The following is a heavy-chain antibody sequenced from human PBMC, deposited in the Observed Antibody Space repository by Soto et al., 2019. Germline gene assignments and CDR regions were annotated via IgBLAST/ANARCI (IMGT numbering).Heavy chain of an antibody. D-gene: IGHD1-26*01. Sequence: PGGSLRLSCAASGFTFSSYAMSWVRQAPGKGLEWVSAISGSGGSTYYADSVKGRFTISRDNSKNTLYLQMNSLRAEGTAVYYCAKDLESYGTVDYWGQGTLVTVSS. CDR2: ISGSGGST. CDR1: GFTFSSYA. J-gene: IGHJ4*02. CDR3: AKDLESYGTVDY. V-gene: IGHV3-23*01.